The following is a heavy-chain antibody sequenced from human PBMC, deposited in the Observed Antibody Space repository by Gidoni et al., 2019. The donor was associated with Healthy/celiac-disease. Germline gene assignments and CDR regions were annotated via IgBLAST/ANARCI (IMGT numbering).Heavy chain of an antibody. Sequence: EVQLVESGGGLVKPGGSLRLSCAASGFTFSNAWMNWVRQAPGKGLEWVGRIKSKTDGGTTDYAAPVKGRFTISRDDSKNTLYLQMNSLKTEDTAVYYCTTAHWGYYDSSGYYYGPSFDYWGQGTLVTVSS. J-gene: IGHJ4*02. D-gene: IGHD3-22*01. CDR2: IKSKTDGGTT. CDR3: TTAHWGYYDSSGYYYGPSFDY. V-gene: IGHV3-15*07. CDR1: GFTFSNAW.